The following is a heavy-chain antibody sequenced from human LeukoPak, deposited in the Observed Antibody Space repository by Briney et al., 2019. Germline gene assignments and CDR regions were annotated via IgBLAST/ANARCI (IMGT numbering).Heavy chain of an antibody. Sequence: GESLQISCKCSGYSFNNYWIGWVRQMPGKGLELMGSIYPGDSDTTYSPSFQGQVTISVDKSISTAYLQWSSLKASDTAMYYCARRMVRGVITSPFDYWGQGTLVTVSS. V-gene: IGHV5-51*01. CDR1: GYSFNNYW. CDR2: IYPGDSDT. J-gene: IGHJ4*02. CDR3: ARRMVRGVITSPFDY. D-gene: IGHD3-10*01.